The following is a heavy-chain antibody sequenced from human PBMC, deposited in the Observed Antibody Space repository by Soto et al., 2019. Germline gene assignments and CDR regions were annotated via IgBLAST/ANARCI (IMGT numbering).Heavy chain of an antibody. Sequence: VGSLRLSCAASGFTFSNAWMSWVRQAPGKGLEWVGRIKSKTDGGTTDYAAPVKGRFTISRDDSKNTLYLQMNSLKTEDTAVYYCTSTIFGVVITTKDYWGQGTLVTVSS. D-gene: IGHD3-3*01. CDR3: TSTIFGVVITTKDY. CDR2: IKSKTDGGTT. CDR1: GFTFSNAW. J-gene: IGHJ4*02. V-gene: IGHV3-15*01.